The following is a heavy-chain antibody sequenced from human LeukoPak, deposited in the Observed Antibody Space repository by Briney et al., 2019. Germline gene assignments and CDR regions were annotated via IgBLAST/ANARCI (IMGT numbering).Heavy chain of an antibody. CDR1: GGSISSSSYY. J-gene: IGHJ4*02. CDR3: ARVQGKYSSVKFDY. Sequence: KPSETLSLTCTVSGGSISSSSYYWGWIRQPPGKGLEWIGSIYYSGSTYYNPSLKSRVTISVDTSKNQFSLKLSSVTAADTAVYYCARVQGKYSSVKFDYWGQGTLVTVSS. D-gene: IGHD6-19*01. V-gene: IGHV4-39*07. CDR2: IYYSGST.